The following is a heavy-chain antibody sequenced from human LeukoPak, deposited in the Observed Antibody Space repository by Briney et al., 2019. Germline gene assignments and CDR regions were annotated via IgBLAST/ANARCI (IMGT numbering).Heavy chain of an antibody. CDR3: ARGHYSSSSYYFDY. V-gene: IGHV3-53*05. J-gene: IGHJ4*02. CDR2: IYSGGST. Sequence: GGSVRLFCAASGFTVRSNYMIWLRQAPAKGLEGVAVIYSGGSTYYADSVKGRFTISRDNSKNTLYLQMNRLRAEDTAVYYCARGHYSSSSYYFDYWGQGTLVTVSS. CDR1: GFTVRSNY. D-gene: IGHD6-6*01.